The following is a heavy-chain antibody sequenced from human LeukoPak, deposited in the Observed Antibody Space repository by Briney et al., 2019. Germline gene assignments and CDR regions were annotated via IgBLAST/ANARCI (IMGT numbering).Heavy chain of an antibody. CDR2: LDPEDGET. J-gene: IGHJ6*02. CDR1: GYTLAELP. Sequence: ASVKVSCKVYGYTLAELPMHWVRQAPGKGLEWMGRLDPEDGETIYAPKFQGRVTMTEDTSTDTAYMELSSLRSEDTAVYYCATEKGNPYSSSAAIMDVWGQGSTVTVSS. CDR3: ATEKGNPYSSSAAIMDV. V-gene: IGHV1-24*01. D-gene: IGHD6-6*01.